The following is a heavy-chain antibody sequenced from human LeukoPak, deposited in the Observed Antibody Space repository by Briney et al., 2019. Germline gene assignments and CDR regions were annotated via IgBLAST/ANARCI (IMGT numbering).Heavy chain of an antibody. CDR1: GGSISNYY. D-gene: IGHD1-26*01. CDR3: ARERSGSYPPYYFDY. V-gene: IGHV4-59*01. CDR2: IHYTGTT. J-gene: IGHJ4*02. Sequence: PSETLSLTCTVSGGSISNYYWTWIRQPPGQGREWSGYIHYTGTTYYDPSLKSRVSISLETSKNQFSLKLSSVTAADTAVYYCARERSGSYPPYYFDYWGQGALVTVSS.